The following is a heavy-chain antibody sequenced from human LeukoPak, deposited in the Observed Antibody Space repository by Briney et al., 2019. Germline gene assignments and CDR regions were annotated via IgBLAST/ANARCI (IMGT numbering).Heavy chain of an antibody. CDR2: IRYDGDNK. V-gene: IGHV3-30*02. CDR1: GFTFSTFG. J-gene: IGHJ4*02. CDR3: AKVPPGCSTTNCYNPFDY. Sequence: PGGSLRLSCAASGFTFSTFGMHWVRQTPGKGLEWVAYIRYDGDNKYYADSVKGRFTISRDNSKNTLYLQMNSLRTEDTAVYYCAKVPPGCSTTNCYNPFDYWGQGTLVTVSS. D-gene: IGHD2-2*02.